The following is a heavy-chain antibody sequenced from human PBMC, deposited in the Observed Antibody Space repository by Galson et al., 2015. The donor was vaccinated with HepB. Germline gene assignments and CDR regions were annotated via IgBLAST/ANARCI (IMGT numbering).Heavy chain of an antibody. CDR1: GGSISSGGYS. CDR2: IYHSGST. Sequence: TLSLTCAVSGGSISSGGYSWSWIRQPPGKGLEWIGYIYHSGSTYYNPSLKSRVTISVDRSKNQFSLKLSSVTAADTAVYYCARESALGFFDYWGQGTLVTVSS. CDR3: ARESALGFFDY. J-gene: IGHJ4*02. V-gene: IGHV4-30-2*01. D-gene: IGHD7-27*01.